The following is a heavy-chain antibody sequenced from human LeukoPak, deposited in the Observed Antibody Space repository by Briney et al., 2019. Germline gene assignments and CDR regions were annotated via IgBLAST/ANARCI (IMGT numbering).Heavy chain of an antibody. CDR1: GFSLTTSGVG. Sequence: SGPTLVKPTQTLTLTCTFSGFSLTTSGVGVGWIRQPPGKALEWLALIYWDEDKRYSPSLKNRVTITKDTSKNLVVLTMTNMDPVDTATYYCAHRPGRGIPAAHWGQGTLVTVSS. V-gene: IGHV2-5*02. D-gene: IGHD2-21*01. CDR3: AHRPGRGIPAAH. J-gene: IGHJ4*02. CDR2: IYWDEDK.